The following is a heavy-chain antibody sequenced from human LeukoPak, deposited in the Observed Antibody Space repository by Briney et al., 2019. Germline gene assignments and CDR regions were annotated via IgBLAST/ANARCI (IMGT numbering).Heavy chain of an antibody. D-gene: IGHD6-13*01. Sequence: GASVKVSCKASGYTFTSYGISWVRQAPGLELEWMGWISAYNGNTNYAQKLQGRVTMTTDTSTSTAYMELRSLRSDDTAVYYCARLVGLAPPGTRDYWGQGTLVTVSS. CDR2: ISAYNGNT. J-gene: IGHJ4*02. CDR3: ARLVGLAPPGTRDY. CDR1: GYTFTSYG. V-gene: IGHV1-18*01.